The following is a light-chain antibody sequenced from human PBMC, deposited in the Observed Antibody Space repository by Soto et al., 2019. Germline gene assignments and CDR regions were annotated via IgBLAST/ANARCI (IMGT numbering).Light chain of an antibody. CDR3: QQRSNSPVT. J-gene: IGKJ3*01. CDR2: DAS. V-gene: IGKV3-11*01. CDR1: QSVSSY. Sequence: EILLTQSPCTLALSPGERATLSCGASQSVSSYLAWYQQKPGQAPRLLIYDASNTATGIPARFSGSGSGTDFTLTISSLEPEDFEVYYCQQRSNSPVTFGPGTKVDIK.